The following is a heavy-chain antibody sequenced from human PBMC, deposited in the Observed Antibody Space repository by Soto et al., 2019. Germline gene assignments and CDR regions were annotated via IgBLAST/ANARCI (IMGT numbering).Heavy chain of an antibody. CDR3: VQSRCGGDCLQSYSSHSYYGLDV. Sequence: QITLKESGPTLVKPTQTLTLTCTFSGFSLSTTGVGVGWIREPPGNALEWLALIYWDDDKRYNPSLNSRLTITKDTSKNQVVLAMTNMDPVDTATYYCVQSRCGGDCLQSYSSHSYYGLDVWGQVTTVTVSS. D-gene: IGHD2-21*02. CDR1: GFSLSTTGVG. J-gene: IGHJ6*02. V-gene: IGHV2-5*02. CDR2: IYWDDDK.